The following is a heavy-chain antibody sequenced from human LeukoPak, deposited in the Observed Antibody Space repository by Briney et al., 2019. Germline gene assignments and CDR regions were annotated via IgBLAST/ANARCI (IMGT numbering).Heavy chain of an antibody. CDR3: TRIFRYQLVDYYALDV. V-gene: IGHV3-21*01. D-gene: IGHD2-2*01. CDR1: GFTFSDYA. J-gene: IGHJ6*02. Sequence: PGGSLRLSCAASGFTFSDYAMDWVRQAPGKGLEWVSAIISRSTYIYYADSVKGRFTISRDNAKNSVSMQMNSLRAEDTAVYYCTRIFRYQLVDYYALDVWGQGTTVTVSS. CDR2: IISRSTYI.